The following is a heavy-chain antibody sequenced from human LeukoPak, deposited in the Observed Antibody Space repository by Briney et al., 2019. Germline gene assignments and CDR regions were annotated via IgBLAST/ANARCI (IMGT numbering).Heavy chain of an antibody. Sequence: HGKSLKISCKGSGYSFTSYWIGWVRQMPGKGLEWMGIISPGDSDTRYSPSFQGQVTFSADKSSSTAYLQWSSLKASDSAMYYCARRPPSTTVTTMAFDYWGQGTLVTVPS. CDR1: GYSFTSYW. CDR3: ARRPPSTTVTTMAFDY. CDR2: ISPGDSDT. J-gene: IGHJ4*02. V-gene: IGHV5-51*01. D-gene: IGHD4-17*01.